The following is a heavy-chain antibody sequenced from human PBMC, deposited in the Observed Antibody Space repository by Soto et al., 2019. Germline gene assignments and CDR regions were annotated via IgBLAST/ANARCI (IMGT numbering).Heavy chain of an antibody. CDR3: AKYRVVPGSGYDPPPNWFDP. Sequence: GGSLRLSCAASGFTFSSYAMSWVRQAPGKGLEWVSAISGSGGSTYYADSVKGRFTISRDNSKNTLYLQMNSLRAEDTAVYYCAKYRVVPGSGYDPPPNWFDPWGQGTLVTVSS. CDR1: GFTFSSYA. V-gene: IGHV3-23*01. J-gene: IGHJ5*02. CDR2: ISGSGGST. D-gene: IGHD5-12*01.